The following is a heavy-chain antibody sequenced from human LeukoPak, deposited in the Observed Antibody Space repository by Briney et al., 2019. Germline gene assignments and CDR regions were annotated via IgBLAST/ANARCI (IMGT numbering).Heavy chain of an antibody. CDR3: ARDHESITIFGVVHYFDY. CDR1: GGTFSSYA. V-gene: IGHV1-69*13. D-gene: IGHD3-3*01. CDR2: IIPIFGTA. Sequence: GASVKVSCKASGGTFSSYAISWVRQAPGQGLEWMGGIIPIFGTANYAQKFQGRVTITADESTSTAYMELSSLRSEDTAVYYCARDHESITIFGVVHYFDYWGQGTLVTVSS. J-gene: IGHJ4*02.